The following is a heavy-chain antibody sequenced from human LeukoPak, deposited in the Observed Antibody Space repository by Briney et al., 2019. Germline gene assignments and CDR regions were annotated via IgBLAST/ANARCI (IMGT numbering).Heavy chain of an antibody. CDR2: IYSGGST. J-gene: IGHJ4*02. CDR1: GFTVSSNY. Sequence: PGGSLRLSCAASGFTVSSNYMNWVRQAPGKGLEWVSVIYSGGSTYYADSVKGRFTISRDNSKNTLYLRMNSLRAEDTAVYYCATGYSSSWYYFDYWGQGTLVTVSS. V-gene: IGHV3-66*01. D-gene: IGHD6-13*01. CDR3: ATGYSSSWYYFDY.